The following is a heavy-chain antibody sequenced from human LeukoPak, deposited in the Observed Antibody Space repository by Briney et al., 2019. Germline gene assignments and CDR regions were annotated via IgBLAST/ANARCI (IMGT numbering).Heavy chain of an antibody. J-gene: IGHJ4*02. Sequence: ASVKVSCKASGGTFSSYAISWVRQAPGQGLEWMGGIIPIFGTANYAQKFQGRVTITADKSTSTAYMELSSLRSEDTAVYYCARFTYYYDSSGYYKRGYFDYWGQGTLVTVSS. CDR3: ARFTYYYDSSGYYKRGYFDY. V-gene: IGHV1-69*06. CDR1: GGTFSSYA. D-gene: IGHD3-22*01. CDR2: IIPIFGTA.